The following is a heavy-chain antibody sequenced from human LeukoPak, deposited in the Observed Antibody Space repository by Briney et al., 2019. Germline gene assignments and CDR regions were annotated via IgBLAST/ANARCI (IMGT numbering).Heavy chain of an antibody. CDR2: IIPIFGTA. CDR3: ARARSPSSGYLLRDHNWFDP. D-gene: IGHD3-22*01. Sequence: SVKVSCKASGGSFNSYAISWVRQDPGQGLEWMGGIIPIFGTANYAQKVQGRVTITTDESTTTAYMELSSLRSEDTAVYYCARARSPSSGYLLRDHNWFDPWGQGTLVTVSS. V-gene: IGHV1-69*05. J-gene: IGHJ5*02. CDR1: GGSFNSYA.